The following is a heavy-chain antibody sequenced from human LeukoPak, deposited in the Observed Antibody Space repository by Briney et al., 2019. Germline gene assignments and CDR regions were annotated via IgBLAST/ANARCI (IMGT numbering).Heavy chain of an antibody. D-gene: IGHD3-22*01. CDR2: INHSGST. Sequence: SETLSLTCAVYGGSFSGYYWSWIRQPPGKGLEWIGEINHSGSTNYNPSLKSRVTISADTSKNQFSLKLSSVTAADTAVYYCASLMYYYDSSGYHDYWGQGTLVTVSS. CDR1: GGSFSGYY. V-gene: IGHV4-34*01. CDR3: ASLMYYYDSSGYHDY. J-gene: IGHJ4*02.